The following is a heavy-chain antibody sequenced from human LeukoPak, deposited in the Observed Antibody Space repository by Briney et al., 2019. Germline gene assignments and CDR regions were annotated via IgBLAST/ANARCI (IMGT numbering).Heavy chain of an antibody. CDR2: INPTGGST. J-gene: IGHJ5*02. CDR3: ARDNSVGDNAWWFDP. V-gene: IGHV1-46*01. D-gene: IGHD1-26*01. Sequence: ASVKVSCKASGYTFTGYYMHWVRQAPGQGPEWMGLINPTGGSTGYAQKFQGRVTMTRDMSTSTDYMELSSLRSEDTAIYYCARDNSVGDNAWWFDPWGQGTLATVSS. CDR1: GYTFTGYY.